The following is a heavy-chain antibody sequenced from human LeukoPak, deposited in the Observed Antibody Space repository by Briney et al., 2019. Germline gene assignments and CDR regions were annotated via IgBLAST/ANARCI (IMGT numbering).Heavy chain of an antibody. CDR3: ARGGMVAAIGSDY. V-gene: IGHV5-10-1*01. Sequence: GESLRISCKGSGYRFTSYWINWVRQMPGKGLEWMGRIDPSDSYANYSPSFQGHVTISADKSISTAYLQWSSLKASDTAIYYCARGGMVAAIGSDYWGQGTLVTVSP. D-gene: IGHD5-12*01. CDR2: IDPSDSYA. CDR1: GYRFTSYW. J-gene: IGHJ4*02.